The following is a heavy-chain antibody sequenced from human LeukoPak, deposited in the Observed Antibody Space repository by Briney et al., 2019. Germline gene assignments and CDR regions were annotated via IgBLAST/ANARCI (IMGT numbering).Heavy chain of an antibody. CDR3: ARSSELSWNDVHYYMDV. CDR2: IIPIFGTA. Sequence: ASVEVSCKASGGTFSSYAISWVRQAPGQGLEWMGRIIPIFGTANYAQKFQGRVTITTDESTSTAYMELSSLRSEDTAVYYCARSSELSWNDVHYYMDVWGKGTTVTVSS. V-gene: IGHV1-69*05. D-gene: IGHD1-1*01. CDR1: GGTFSSYA. J-gene: IGHJ6*03.